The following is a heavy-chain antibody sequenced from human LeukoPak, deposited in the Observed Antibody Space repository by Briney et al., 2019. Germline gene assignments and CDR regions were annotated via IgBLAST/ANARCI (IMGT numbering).Heavy chain of an antibody. CDR1: RGSISTYY. D-gene: IGHD1-1*01. CDR2: ISTSEST. CDR3: ARRRTTGTTGYFNY. V-gene: IGHV4-4*09. Sequence: SETLSLTCTISRGSISTYYRSWIRQPPGKGLEWIGYISTSESTNYNPSLMSRITISVDTSKNQFSLNLSSVTAADTAVYYCARRRTTGTTGYFNYWGQGTLVTVSS. J-gene: IGHJ4*02.